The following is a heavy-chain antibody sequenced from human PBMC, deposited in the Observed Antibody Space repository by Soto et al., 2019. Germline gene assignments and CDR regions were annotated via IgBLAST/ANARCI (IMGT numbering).Heavy chain of an antibody. CDR3: WKYGSGSLYTMFDY. V-gene: IGHV3-23*01. J-gene: IGHJ4*02. CDR1: GFTFTSYA. CDR2: IGGGGGNT. D-gene: IGHD3-10*01. Sequence: EVQLLESGGGLVQPGGSLRLSCKASGFTFTSYAMSWVRQAPGKGLEWVSGIGGGGGNTYYADSMKGRCTISRDNRKNTLYLQMSSLRVEDTAVYYCWKYGSGSLYTMFDYWGQGTLVTVSS.